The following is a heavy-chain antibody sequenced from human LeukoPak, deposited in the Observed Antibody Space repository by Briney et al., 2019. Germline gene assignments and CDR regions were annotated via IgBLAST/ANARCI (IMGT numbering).Heavy chain of an antibody. CDR2: FNQGGST. D-gene: IGHD3-16*02. V-gene: IGHV4-34*01. CDR1: GGSFSGYY. J-gene: IGHJ3*02. Sequence: SETLSLTCAVYGGSFSGYYWSWIRQPPGKGRGWMGEFNQGGSTNYNPSLKSRVTISVDTSKNQFSLKLSSVTAADTAVYYCARGRNDYVWGSYRQGGAFDIWGQGTVVTVSS. CDR3: ARGRNDYVWGSYRQGGAFDI.